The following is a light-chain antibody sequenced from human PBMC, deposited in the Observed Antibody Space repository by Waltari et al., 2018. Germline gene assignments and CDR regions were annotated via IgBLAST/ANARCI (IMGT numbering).Light chain of an antibody. V-gene: IGKV1-13*02. CDR3: QQRNSYPYT. CDR1: QDISSS. J-gene: IGKJ2*01. Sequence: IQLTQSPSSLSASVGDRVTVTCRTSQDISSSLAWYQQKPGKAPTLLIYKASSLQSGVPSRFSGSGSGTDFSLTISSLQPEDFAVYYCQQRNSYPYTFGQGTKVEIK. CDR2: KAS.